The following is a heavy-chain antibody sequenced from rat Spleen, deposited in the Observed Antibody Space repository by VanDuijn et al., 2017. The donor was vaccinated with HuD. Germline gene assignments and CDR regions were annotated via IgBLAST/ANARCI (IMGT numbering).Heavy chain of an antibody. J-gene: IGHJ2*01. CDR3: TSNNLDY. CDR1: GFTFNDYW. CDR2: ITHTGGST. Sequence: EVQLVESGGGLVQPGRSLKLSCVVSGFTFNDYWMTWIRQTPGKGLEWVASITHTGGSTYYPDSVKGRFTISRDNAKSTLYLQMNSLRSEDTATYYCTSNNLDYWGQGVMVTVSS. V-gene: IGHV5-31*01. D-gene: IGHD1-10*01.